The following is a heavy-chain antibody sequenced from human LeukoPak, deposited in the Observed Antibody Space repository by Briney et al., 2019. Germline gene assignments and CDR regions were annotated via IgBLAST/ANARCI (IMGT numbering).Heavy chain of an antibody. V-gene: IGHV4-4*07. CDR3: ARVRITGTTGRFDY. Sequence: SSETLSLTCTVSGVSVSNYYWSWIRQPAGKGLEWIGRIYTSGSTNYNPSLKSRVTISVDTSKNQFSLKLSSVTAADTAVYYCARVRITGTTGRFDYWGQGTLVTVSS. J-gene: IGHJ4*02. D-gene: IGHD1-20*01. CDR2: IYTSGST. CDR1: GVSVSNYY.